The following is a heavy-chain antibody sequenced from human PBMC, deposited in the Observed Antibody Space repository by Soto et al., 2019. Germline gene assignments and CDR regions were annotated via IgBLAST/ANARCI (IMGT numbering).Heavy chain of an antibody. CDR3: ARDVGQLAPFDY. D-gene: IGHD6-6*01. CDR2: ISSSSSYI. CDR1: GFTFSSYS. V-gene: IGHV3-21*01. Sequence: GGSLRLSCAASGFTFSSYSMNWVRQAQGKGLEWVSSISSSSSYIYYADSVKGRFTISRDNAKNSLYLQMNSLRAEDTAVYYCARDVGQLAPFDYWGQGTLVTVSS. J-gene: IGHJ4*02.